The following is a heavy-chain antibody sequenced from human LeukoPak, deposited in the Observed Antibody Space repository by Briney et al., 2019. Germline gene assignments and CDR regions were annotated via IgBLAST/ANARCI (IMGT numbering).Heavy chain of an antibody. CDR1: GFTFSSYA. J-gene: IGHJ4*02. D-gene: IGHD3-10*01. CDR3: ARDLEYYGSGSSFDY. CDR2: ISGSGGST. Sequence: GGSLRLSCAASGFTFSSYAMSWVRQAPGKGLEWVPAISGSGGSTYYADSVKGRFTISRDNSKNTLYLQMNSLRAADTAVYYCARDLEYYGSGSSFDYWGQGTLVTVSS. V-gene: IGHV3-23*01.